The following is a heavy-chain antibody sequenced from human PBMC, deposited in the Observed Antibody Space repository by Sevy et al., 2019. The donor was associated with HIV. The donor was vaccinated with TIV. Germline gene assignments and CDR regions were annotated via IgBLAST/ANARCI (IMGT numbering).Heavy chain of an antibody. Sequence: SETLSLTCTVSGGSVSSGSYYWSWIRQPPGKGLEWIGYIYYSGSTNYNPSLKSRVTISVDTSKNQFSLKLSSVTAADTAVYYCARRIAARPISYYYYGMDVWGQRTTVTVSS. D-gene: IGHD6-6*01. CDR3: ARRIAARPISYYYYGMDV. CDR2: IYYSGST. J-gene: IGHJ6*02. CDR1: GGSVSSGSYY. V-gene: IGHV4-61*01.